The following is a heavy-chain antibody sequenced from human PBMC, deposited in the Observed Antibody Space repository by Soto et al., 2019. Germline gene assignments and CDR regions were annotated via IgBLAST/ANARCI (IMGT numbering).Heavy chain of an antibody. J-gene: IGHJ6*04. D-gene: IGHD1-26*01. CDR3: ARGDGRGSIAFYYYYGMDV. Sequence: QVQLVQSGAEVKKPGASVKVSCKASGFTFTNYFFHWVRQAPRQGLEWMGIISPYDGSTNYVQSLQCLVTMTIDTSTSTVYMELSSLRSEHTDVSYCARGDGRGSIAFYYYYGMDVWGYGTTVTVSS. CDR1: GFTFTNYF. V-gene: IGHV1-46*01. CDR2: ISPYDGST.